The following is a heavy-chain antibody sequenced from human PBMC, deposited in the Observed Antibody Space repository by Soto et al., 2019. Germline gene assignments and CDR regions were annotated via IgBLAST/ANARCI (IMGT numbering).Heavy chain of an antibody. CDR1: GGTFSSYT. J-gene: IGHJ5*02. Sequence: QVQLVQSGAEVKKPGSSVKVSCKASGGTFSSYTISWVRQAPGQGLEWMGRIIPILGIANYAQKFQGRVTITADKSTSTAYRELSSLRSEDTAVYYCARVPSADWNYLRFDPWGQGTLVTVSS. CDR3: ARVPSADWNYLRFDP. D-gene: IGHD1-7*01. V-gene: IGHV1-69*02. CDR2: IIPILGIA.